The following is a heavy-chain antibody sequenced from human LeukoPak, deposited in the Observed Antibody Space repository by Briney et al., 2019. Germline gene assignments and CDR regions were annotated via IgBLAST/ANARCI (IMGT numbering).Heavy chain of an antibody. V-gene: IGHV4-34*01. CDR1: GVSFTGYY. CDR3: TRTSPGIPLDF. D-gene: IGHD1-1*01. J-gene: IGHJ4*02. Sequence: SETLSLTCAVSGVSFTGYYWSWLRQPPGKGPEWIGEISHSGRTACNPSLKSRVGISLDTSKNQFSLKLSLVSAADTAVYYCTRTSPGIPLDFWGQGTLVTGSS. CDR2: ISHSGRT.